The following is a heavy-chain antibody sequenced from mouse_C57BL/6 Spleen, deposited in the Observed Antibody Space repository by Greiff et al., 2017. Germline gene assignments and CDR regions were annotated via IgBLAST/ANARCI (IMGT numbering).Heavy chain of an antibody. J-gene: IGHJ3*01. CDR1: GYTFTDYE. CDR2: IDPETGGT. Sequence: QVQLQQSGAELVRPGASVTLSCKASGYTFTDYEMHWVKQTPVHGLEWIGAIDPETGGTAYTQKFKGKAILTADKSSSTAYMELRSLTSEDSAVYYCTRGYYGSRGWFAYWGQGTLVTVSA. D-gene: IGHD1-1*01. V-gene: IGHV1-15*01. CDR3: TRGYYGSRGWFAY.